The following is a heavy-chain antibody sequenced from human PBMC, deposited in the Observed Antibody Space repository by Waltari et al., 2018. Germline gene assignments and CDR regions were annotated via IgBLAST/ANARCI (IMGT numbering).Heavy chain of an antibody. V-gene: IGHV3-7*01. Sequence: EVQLVESGGGLVQPGGSLRLPCPALGCTFSHYWLAWVRQAPGKGLEWVANIKKDGGEKYYVDSVKGRFTVSRDNAKNSLYVQMSSLRAEDTAVYYCARDRGYCGGDCYKNLDSWGQGTLVAVSS. CDR3: ARDRGYCGGDCYKNLDS. CDR2: IKKDGGEK. CDR1: GCTFSHYW. D-gene: IGHD2-21*01. J-gene: IGHJ4*02.